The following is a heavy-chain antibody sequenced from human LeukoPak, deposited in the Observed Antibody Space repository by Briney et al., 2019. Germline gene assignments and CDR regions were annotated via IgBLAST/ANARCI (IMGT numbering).Heavy chain of an antibody. J-gene: IGHJ4*02. CDR3: ARGVAPDY. D-gene: IGHD2-2*01. CDR1: GFSFSDYY. V-gene: IGHV3-11*05. Sequence: PRGSLRLSCAASGFSFSDYYMTCIRQAPGKALEWVSYISYSSTYTNYADSVKGRFTISRDNAKNSLYLQMNNLRAEDTAVYYCARGVAPDYWGQGTLVTVSS. CDR2: ISYSSTYT.